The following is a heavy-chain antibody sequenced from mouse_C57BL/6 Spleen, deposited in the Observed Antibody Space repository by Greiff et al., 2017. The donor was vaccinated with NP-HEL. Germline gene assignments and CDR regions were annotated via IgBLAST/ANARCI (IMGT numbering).Heavy chain of an antibody. J-gene: IGHJ4*01. CDR1: GYTFTSYD. Sequence: QVQLQQSGPELVKPGASVTLSCKASGYTFTSYDINWVKQRPGQGLEWIGWIYPRDGSTTYHEKFKGTATLTVDTSSSTAYMELHSLTSEDSAVYFCAREITTPSEGYYAMDDWGQGTSVTVSS. CDR2: IYPRDGST. D-gene: IGHD1-1*01. CDR3: AREITTPSEGYYAMDD. V-gene: IGHV1-85*01.